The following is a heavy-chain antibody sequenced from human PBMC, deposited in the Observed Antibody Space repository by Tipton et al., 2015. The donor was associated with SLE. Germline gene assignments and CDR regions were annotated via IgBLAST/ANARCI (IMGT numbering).Heavy chain of an antibody. D-gene: IGHD2-2*01. CDR3: ARDKSYCSSTSCDFWYFDL. V-gene: IGHV4-39*07. CDR2: IFYSGIT. Sequence: TLSLTCTVSSGSISTNSYYWGWIRQPPGRGLEWIGSIFYSGITYQNPSLKSRLTMSVDTSKNQFSLKLSSVTAADTAVYYCARDKSYCSSTSCDFWYFDLWGRGTLVTVSS. CDR1: SGSISTNSYY. J-gene: IGHJ2*01.